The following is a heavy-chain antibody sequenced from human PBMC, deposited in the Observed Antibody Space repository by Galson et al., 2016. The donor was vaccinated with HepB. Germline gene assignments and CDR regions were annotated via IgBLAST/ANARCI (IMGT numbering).Heavy chain of an antibody. CDR1: GGTFSNYA. CDR2: AIPLLGTP. J-gene: IGHJ4*02. CDR3: ATVRFDGFWGGIY. Sequence: SCKASGGTFSNYALSWVRQAPGRGLEWVGGAIPLLGTPTYAEKLKGRVSVTADKSTMTAYMELNTLTSEDTAVYYCATVRFDGFWGGIYWGQGTLVTVSS. V-gene: IGHV1-69*06. D-gene: IGHD5-24*01.